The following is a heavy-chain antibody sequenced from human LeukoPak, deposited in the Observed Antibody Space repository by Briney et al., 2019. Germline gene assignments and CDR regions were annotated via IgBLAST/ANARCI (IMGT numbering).Heavy chain of an antibody. Sequence: SQTLSLTCTASAGSISRGGYYWSWIRQRPGKGLEWIGFIYYSGSPNYNPSLKSRGTISVDTSKNQFSLKLTSVTVADTAVYYCARGDPADFDYWGQGTLVTVSS. CDR1: AGSISRGGYY. D-gene: IGHD5-24*01. J-gene: IGHJ4*02. CDR3: ARGDPADFDY. V-gene: IGHV4-31*03. CDR2: IYYSGSP.